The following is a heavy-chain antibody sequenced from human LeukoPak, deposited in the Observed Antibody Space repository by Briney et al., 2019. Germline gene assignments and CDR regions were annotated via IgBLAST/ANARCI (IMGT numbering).Heavy chain of an antibody. D-gene: IGHD2-2*01. J-gene: IGHJ5*02. CDR1: GLTFSDYY. CDR3: VVTAASSRFDP. CDR2: ISSSGSTI. V-gene: IGHV3-11*01. Sequence: KPGGSLRLSCAASGLTFSDYYMSWIRQAPGKGLEWVSYISSSGSTIYYADSVKGRFTISRDNAKNSLYLQMNSLRAEDTAVYYCVVTAASSRFDPWGQGTLVTVSS.